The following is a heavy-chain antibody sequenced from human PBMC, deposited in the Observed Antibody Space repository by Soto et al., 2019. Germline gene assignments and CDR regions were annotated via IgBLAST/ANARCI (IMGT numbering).Heavy chain of an antibody. CDR2: IYFDGITT. CDR1: GFTFNTHG. V-gene: IGHV3-74*01. J-gene: IGHJ4*02. CDR3: ARGGAMAVDY. Sequence: EVQLVESGGGVVQPGGSLRLSCTASGFTFNTHGMHWVRQAPGKGLVWVSRIYFDGITTNYADSVKGRLTVSRANANNTVYLHVTTLRDEDTAVYYCARGGAMAVDYWGQGTLVTVSS.